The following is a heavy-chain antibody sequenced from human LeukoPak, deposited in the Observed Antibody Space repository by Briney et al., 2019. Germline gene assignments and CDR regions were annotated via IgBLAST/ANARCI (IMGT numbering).Heavy chain of an antibody. V-gene: IGHV1-8*01. J-gene: IGHJ4*02. Sequence: GASVKVSCKASGYTFTSNDINWVRQATGQGLEWMGWMNPNSGNTGYAQKFQGRVAMTRNTSISTAYMELSSLRSEDTAVYYCARGTLCGSGGKCSGSWYYDYWGQGTLVTVSS. CDR2: MNPNSGNT. CDR3: ARGTLCGSGGKCSGSWYYDY. CDR1: GYTFTSND. D-gene: IGHD6-13*01.